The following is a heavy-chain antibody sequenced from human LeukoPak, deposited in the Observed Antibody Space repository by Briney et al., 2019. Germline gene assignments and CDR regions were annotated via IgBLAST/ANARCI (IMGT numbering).Heavy chain of an antibody. CDR2: ISAYNGNT. CDR1: GYTFTSYG. CDR3: ARSNYGGKRWFDP. Sequence: ASVKVSCKASGYTFTSYGISWVRQAPGQGLEWMGWISAYNGNTNYAQKLQGRVTMTTDTSTSTAYMELRSLRSDDTAVYFCARSNYGGKRWFDPWGQGTLVIVSS. D-gene: IGHD4-23*01. J-gene: IGHJ5*02. V-gene: IGHV1-18*01.